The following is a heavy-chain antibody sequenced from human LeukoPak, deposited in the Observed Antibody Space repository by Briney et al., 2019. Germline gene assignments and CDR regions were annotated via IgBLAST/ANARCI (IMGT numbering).Heavy chain of an antibody. V-gene: IGHV1-2*06. D-gene: IGHD3-10*01. CDR1: GYTFTNYG. CDR2: INPNSGGT. CDR3: ARGYSGCFDY. Sequence: ASVKVSCKASGYTFTNYGISWVRQAPGQGLEWMGRINPNSGGTNYAQKFQGRVTMTRDTSISTAYMELSRLRSDDTAVYYCARGYSGCFDYWGQGTLVTVSS. J-gene: IGHJ4*02.